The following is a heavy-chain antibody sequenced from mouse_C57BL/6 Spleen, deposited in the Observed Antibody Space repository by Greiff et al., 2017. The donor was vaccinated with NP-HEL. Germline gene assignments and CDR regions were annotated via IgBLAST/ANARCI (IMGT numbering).Heavy chain of an antibody. D-gene: IGHD1-1*01. V-gene: IGHV3-6*01. J-gene: IGHJ3*01. CDR2: ISYDGSN. CDR3: ARAYGSSTGFAY. Sequence: EVKLQESGPGLVKPSQSLSLTCSVTGYSITSGYYWNWIRQFPGNKLEWMGYISYDGSNNYNPSLKNRISITRDTSKNQFFLKLNSVTTEDTATYYCARAYGSSTGFAYWGQGTLVTVSA. CDR1: GYSITSGYY.